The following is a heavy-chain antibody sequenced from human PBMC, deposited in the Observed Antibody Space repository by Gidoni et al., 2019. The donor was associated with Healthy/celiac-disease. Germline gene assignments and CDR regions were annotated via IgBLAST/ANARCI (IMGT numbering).Heavy chain of an antibody. CDR3: AREVGAFGEHLLGY. CDR2: IWYDGINK. J-gene: IGHJ4*02. V-gene: IGHV3-33*01. D-gene: IGHD3-10*01. Sequence: QVQLVESGGGVVQPGRSLRLSCAASGFTFSSYGLHWVRQAPGKGLEWVAVIWYDGINKYYADSVKGRFTISRDNSKNTLYRQMNSLRAEDTAVYYCAREVGAFGEHLLGYWGQGTLVTVSS. CDR1: GFTFSSYG.